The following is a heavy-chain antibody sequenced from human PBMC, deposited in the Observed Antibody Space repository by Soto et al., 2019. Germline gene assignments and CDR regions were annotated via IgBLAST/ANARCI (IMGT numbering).Heavy chain of an antibody. Sequence: PGGSLRLSCAASGFTFSSYAMSWVRQAPGKGLEWVSAISGSGGSTYYADSVKGRFTISRDNSKNTLYLQMNSLRAEDTAVYYCAKDHLMVRGVISLLDYWGQGTLVTVSS. D-gene: IGHD3-10*01. CDR2: ISGSGGST. CDR3: AKDHLMVRGVISLLDY. CDR1: GFTFSSYA. J-gene: IGHJ4*02. V-gene: IGHV3-23*01.